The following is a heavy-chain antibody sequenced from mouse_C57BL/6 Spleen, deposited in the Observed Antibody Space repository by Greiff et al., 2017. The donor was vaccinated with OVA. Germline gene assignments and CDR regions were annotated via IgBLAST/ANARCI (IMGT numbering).Heavy chain of an antibody. J-gene: IGHJ4*01. Sequence: QVQLQQSGAELVRPGTSVKVSCKASGYAFTNYLIEWVKQRPGQGLEWIGVINPGSGGTNYNEKFKGKATLTADKSSSTAYMQLSSLTSEEAAVYFCARGWGRSYDDARDYWGQGTSVTVSS. CDR1: GYAFTNYL. CDR3: ARGWGRSYDDARDY. CDR2: INPGSGGT. D-gene: IGHD1-1*01. V-gene: IGHV1-54*01.